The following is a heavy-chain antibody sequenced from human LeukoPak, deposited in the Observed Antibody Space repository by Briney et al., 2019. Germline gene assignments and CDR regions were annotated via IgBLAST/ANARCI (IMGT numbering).Heavy chain of an antibody. D-gene: IGHD3-3*01. CDR1: GFTFDDYA. J-gene: IGHJ4*02. CDR3: ARVKGYDFWSGYYWPYYFDY. V-gene: IGHV3-9*01. CDR2: ISWNSGSI. Sequence: GRSLRLSCAASGFTFDDYAMHWVRQAPGKGLEWVSGISWNSGSIGYADSVKGRFTISRDNAKNSLYLQMNSLRAEDTAVYYCARVKGYDFWSGYYWPYYFDYWGQGTLVTVSS.